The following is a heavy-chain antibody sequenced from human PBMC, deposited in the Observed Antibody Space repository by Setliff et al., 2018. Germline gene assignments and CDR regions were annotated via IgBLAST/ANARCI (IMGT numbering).Heavy chain of an antibody. J-gene: IGHJ3*02. CDR3: ARKGISALSGALDM. Sequence: SETLSLTCTVSGGSISNYYWSWIRQPAGKGLEWIGRIYTSGSTNYNPSLKSQVTMSVDTSKNQFSLKLSSVTAADTAVYYCARKGISALSGALDMWGQGTMVTVSS. CDR2: IYTSGST. CDR1: GGSISNYY. V-gene: IGHV4-4*07. D-gene: IGHD1-26*01.